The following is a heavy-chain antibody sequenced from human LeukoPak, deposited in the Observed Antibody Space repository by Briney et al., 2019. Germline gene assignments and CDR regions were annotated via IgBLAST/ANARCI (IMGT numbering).Heavy chain of an antibody. CDR3: ARDQYRSSYYLDC. CDR1: GFTFSNYG. Sequence: PGGSLRLSCAASGFTFSNYGMHWVRQAPGKGLEWVAFIQSDGSIKYYADSVKGRFTISRDNSKNTLFLQMNSLRGGDMAVYYCARDQYRSSYYLDCWGQGTLVTVSS. J-gene: IGHJ4*02. D-gene: IGHD6-6*01. V-gene: IGHV3-30*02. CDR2: IQSDGSIK.